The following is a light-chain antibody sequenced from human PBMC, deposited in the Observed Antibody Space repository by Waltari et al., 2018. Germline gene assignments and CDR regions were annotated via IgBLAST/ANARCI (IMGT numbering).Light chain of an antibody. CDR1: QRVSRT. CDR2: DAS. V-gene: IGKV3-20*01. Sequence: SCRASQRVSRTLAGYQQKPGQAPRLLIYDASRRATGIPDRFSGSGSGTDFSLTISRLEPEDFAWYFCQKYGTLPATFGQGTKVEIK. J-gene: IGKJ1*01. CDR3: QKYGTLPAT.